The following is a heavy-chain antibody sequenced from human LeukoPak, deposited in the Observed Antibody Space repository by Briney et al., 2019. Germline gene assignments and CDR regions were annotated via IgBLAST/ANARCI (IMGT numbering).Heavy chain of an antibody. CDR1: GGSISRDGHY. J-gene: IGHJ3*02. D-gene: IGHD2-8*01. Sequence: NPSQTLSLTCTVPGGSISRDGHYWSWIRPYPGQGLESIGSVSSSGTTTYNPSLKSRVTISLDTSQNQFSLNLRSLTAADTAVYYCAREMVRDAFDIWGQGTMVTVSS. V-gene: IGHV4-31*03. CDR3: AREMVRDAFDI. CDR2: VSSSGTT.